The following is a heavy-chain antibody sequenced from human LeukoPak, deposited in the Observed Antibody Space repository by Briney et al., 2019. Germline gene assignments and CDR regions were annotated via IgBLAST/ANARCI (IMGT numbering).Heavy chain of an antibody. V-gene: IGHV3-9*03. Sequence: GGSLRLSCAASGITFDEYAMHWVRQAPGKGLEWVSGISWNSGSIGYADSVKGRFTISRDNAKNSLYLQMNSLRAEDMALYYCAKDIGPRMKDFWSGYALDYWGQGTLVTVSS. D-gene: IGHD3-3*01. CDR3: AKDIGPRMKDFWSGYALDY. CDR2: ISWNSGSI. CDR1: GITFDEYA. J-gene: IGHJ4*02.